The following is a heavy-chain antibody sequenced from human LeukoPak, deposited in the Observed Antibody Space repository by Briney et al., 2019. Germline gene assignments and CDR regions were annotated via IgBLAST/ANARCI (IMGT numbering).Heavy chain of an antibody. CDR3: ARDLYDFWSGYTYYYYGMDV. D-gene: IGHD3-3*01. V-gene: IGHV3-30-3*01. Sequence: GGSLRLSCAASGFPFSAYWVHWVRQAPGKGLEWVAVISYDGSNKYYADSVKGRFTISRDNSKNTLYLQMNSLRAEDTAVYYCARDLYDFWSGYTYYYYGMDVWGQGTTVTVSS. CDR1: GFPFSAYW. CDR2: ISYDGSNK. J-gene: IGHJ6*02.